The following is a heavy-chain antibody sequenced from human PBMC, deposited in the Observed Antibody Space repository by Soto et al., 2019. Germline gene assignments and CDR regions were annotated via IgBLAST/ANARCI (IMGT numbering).Heavy chain of an antibody. CDR1: GGAISSYY. D-gene: IGHD3-3*02. Sequence: ETLSLTCSVPGGAISSYYWSWVRQPAGKGLEWIGRVFSSGSTNYNASLKSRVTMSIDTSKNEVSLTLRSVTAADTGVYYCARVAFSYFGTDVWGPGTTVTVSS. CDR2: VFSSGST. V-gene: IGHV4-4*07. CDR3: ARVAFSYFGTDV. J-gene: IGHJ6*02.